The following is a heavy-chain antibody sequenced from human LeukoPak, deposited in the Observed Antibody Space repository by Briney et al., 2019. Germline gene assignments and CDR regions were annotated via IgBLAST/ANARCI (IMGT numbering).Heavy chain of an antibody. CDR3: ARCFQHYDHSSGYDNWFDP. Sequence: ASVKVSCKASGYTFTGYYMHWVRQAPGQGLEWMGWINPNSGGTNYAQKFQGRVTMTRDTSISTAYMELSRLRSDDTAVYYCARCFQHYDHSSGYDNWFDPWGQGTLVTVSS. D-gene: IGHD3-22*01. CDR2: INPNSGGT. J-gene: IGHJ5*02. CDR1: GYTFTGYY. V-gene: IGHV1-2*02.